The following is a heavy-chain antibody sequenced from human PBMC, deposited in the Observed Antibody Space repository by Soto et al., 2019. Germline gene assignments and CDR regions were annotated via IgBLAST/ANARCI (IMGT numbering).Heavy chain of an antibody. V-gene: IGHV5-10-1*01. D-gene: IGHD3-9*01. CDR3: ARIPHLSNYDILTGYYSEDFDY. J-gene: IGHJ4*02. CDR2: IDPSDSYT. CDR1: GYSFTSYW. Sequence: PGESLKISCKGSGYSFTSYWISWVRQMPGKGLEWMGRIDPSDSYTNYSPSFQGHVTISADKSISTAYLQWSSLKASDTAMYYCARIPHLSNYDILTGYYSEDFDYWGQGTLVTVSS.